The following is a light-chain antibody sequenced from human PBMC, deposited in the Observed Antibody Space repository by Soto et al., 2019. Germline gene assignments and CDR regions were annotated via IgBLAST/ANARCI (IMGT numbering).Light chain of an antibody. CDR2: SAS. CDR3: QERNRWPRGT. J-gene: IGKJ4*01. Sequence: EVVLTQSPAILSLSPGERATLSCRASQSVSVNLAWYQHKPGQAPRPLIYSASDRAPGIPARFSGSGSGTDFTLTISSLEPEDFAVYYCQERNRWPRGTFGAGTKVEIK. CDR1: QSVSVN. V-gene: IGKV3-11*01.